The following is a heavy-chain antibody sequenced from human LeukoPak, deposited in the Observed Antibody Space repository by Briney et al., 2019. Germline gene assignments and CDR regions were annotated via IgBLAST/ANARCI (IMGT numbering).Heavy chain of an antibody. J-gene: IGHJ4*02. V-gene: IGHV4-39*01. CDR2: IYYSGSI. CDR3: ARRSGSYHFDY. D-gene: IGHD1-26*01. CDR1: GGSISSTSYY. Sequence: PSETLSLTCTVYGGSISSTSYYWGWLRQPRGKGLEWIGNIYYSGSIYYNPSLRSRVTISVDTSNNQFSLKLSSVTAADTAFYCCARRSGSYHFDYWGQGTLVTVSS.